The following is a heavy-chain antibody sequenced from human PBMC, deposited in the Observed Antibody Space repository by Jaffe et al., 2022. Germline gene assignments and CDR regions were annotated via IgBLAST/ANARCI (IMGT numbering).Heavy chain of an antibody. CDR1: GGSISSSNW. Sequence: QVQLQESGPGLVKPSGTLSLTCAVSGGSISSSNWWSWVRQPPGKGLEWIGEIYHSGSTNYNPSLKSRVTISVDKSKNQFSLKLSSVTAADTAVYYCARDFANDYGDFHRENWYFDLWGRGTLVTVSS. V-gene: IGHV4-4*02. CDR3: ARDFANDYGDFHRENWYFDL. CDR2: IYHSGST. J-gene: IGHJ2*01. D-gene: IGHD4-17*01.